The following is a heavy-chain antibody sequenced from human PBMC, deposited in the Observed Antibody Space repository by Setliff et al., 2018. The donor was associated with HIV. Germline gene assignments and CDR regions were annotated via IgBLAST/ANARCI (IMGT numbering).Heavy chain of an antibody. V-gene: IGHV4-61*02. J-gene: IGHJ6*02. D-gene: IGHD6-19*01. Sequence: SETLSLTCTVSGGSISSGTYYWSWIRQPAGKGLEWIGRIYTSGSTDYNPSLKSRVTISVDTSKSQFSLKLSSVTAADTAVYYCARGGSGWYLTSYYNYGMDVWGQGTTVTVSS. CDR3: ARGGSGWYLTSYYNYGMDV. CDR1: GGSISSGTYY. CDR2: IYTSGST.